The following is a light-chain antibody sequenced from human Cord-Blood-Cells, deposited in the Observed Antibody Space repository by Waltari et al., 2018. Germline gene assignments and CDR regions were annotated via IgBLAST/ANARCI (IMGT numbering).Light chain of an antibody. CDR1: QRVSSN. J-gene: IGKJ1*01. CDR3: QQDNNWPQT. CDR2: GAS. Sequence: EIVLTQSPATLSLSPGERASLSCRASQRVSSNLAWYQQKPGQAPSLLIYGASTRATGIPARFSGSGSGTEFTLTISSLQSEDFAVYYCQQDNNWPQTFGQGTKVEIK. V-gene: IGKV3-15*01.